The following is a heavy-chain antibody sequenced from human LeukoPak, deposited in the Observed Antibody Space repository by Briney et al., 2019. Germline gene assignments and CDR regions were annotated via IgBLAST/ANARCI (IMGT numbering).Heavy chain of an antibody. D-gene: IGHD2-15*01. CDR1: DFMFSSFG. CDR2: ITSGGENL. J-gene: IGHJ4*02. V-gene: IGHV3-21*01. CDR3: ARGGSAYPYYFDL. Sequence: GGSLRLSCAASDFMFSSFGMNWFRQAPGKGPEWVSSITSGGENLFYSDSVRGRSTISRDNAKKPLYLLMSDLRADDTAIYYCARGGSAYPYYFDLWGQGTPVTVSS.